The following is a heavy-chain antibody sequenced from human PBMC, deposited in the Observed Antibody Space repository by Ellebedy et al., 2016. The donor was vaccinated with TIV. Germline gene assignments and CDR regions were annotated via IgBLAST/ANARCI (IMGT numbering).Heavy chain of an antibody. J-gene: IGHJ3*01. V-gene: IGHV3-48*01. D-gene: IGHD3-22*01. CDR2: VSGSRKTK. CDR3: ARDNYYDPLDV. CDR1: GFTLSSYN. Sequence: GESLKISCAASGFTLSSYNMNWVRLAPGKGLEWVSSVSGSRKTKFYADSVKGRFTISRDIAQNSLYLQMNSLRADDTAVYYCARDNYYDPLDVWGQGTMVTVSS.